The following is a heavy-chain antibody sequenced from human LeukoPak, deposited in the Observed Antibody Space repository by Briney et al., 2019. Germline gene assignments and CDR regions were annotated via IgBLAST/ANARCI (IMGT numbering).Heavy chain of an antibody. CDR3: ARGIFAVQEIDY. V-gene: IGHV1-2*02. CDR1: GYTFTGYY. CDR2: INPNSSGT. D-gene: IGHD3-3*01. J-gene: IGHJ4*02. Sequence: GASVKLSCKASGYTFTGYYMNWVRQAPGQGLEWMGWINPNSSGTNYAHTFQGRVTMTRDTSISTAYMELSRLRSDDTAVYYCARGIFAVQEIDYWGQGTLVTVSS.